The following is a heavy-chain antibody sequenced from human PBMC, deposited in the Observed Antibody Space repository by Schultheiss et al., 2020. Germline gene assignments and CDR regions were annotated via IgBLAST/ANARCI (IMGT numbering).Heavy chain of an antibody. CDR1: GFTFSSYA. V-gene: IGHV3-48*04. CDR2: ISGSGSTI. Sequence: GGSLRLSCAASGFTFSSYAMHWVRQAPGKGLEWVSYISGSGSTIYYADSVKGRFTISRDNAKNSLYLQMNTLRVEDTALYYCVRPGGVHYSNDWHYFDDLGQGTLVTVSS. D-gene: IGHD5-18*01. CDR3: VRPGGVHYSNDWHYFDD. J-gene: IGHJ4*02.